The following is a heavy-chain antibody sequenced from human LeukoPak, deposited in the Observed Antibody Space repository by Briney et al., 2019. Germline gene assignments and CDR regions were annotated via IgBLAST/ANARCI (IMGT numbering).Heavy chain of an antibody. CDR1: GYTFTGYY. V-gene: IGHV1-2*02. CDR3: AKQRLGVDSSGFSDAFDI. D-gene: IGHD3-22*01. CDR2: INPNSGGT. Sequence: GASVKVSCKASGYTFTGYYMHWVRQAPGQGLEWMGWINPNSGGTNYAQKFQGRVTMTRDTSIGTAYMELSRLRSDDTAVYYCAKQRLGVDSSGFSDAFDIWGQGTMVTVSS. J-gene: IGHJ3*02.